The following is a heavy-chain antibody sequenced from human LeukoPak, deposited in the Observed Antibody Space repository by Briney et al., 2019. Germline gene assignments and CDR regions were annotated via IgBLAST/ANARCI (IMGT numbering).Heavy chain of an antibody. CDR2: INPDGGST. J-gene: IGHJ4*02. CDR1: GYTFTNYW. Sequence: ASVKVSCKASGYTFTNYWIQWVRQAPGQGLEWMGLINPDGGSTAYAHRLQGRVIMTRDTSTSTAYMDLSSLRSEDTAVYHCARAPRNSSTMLDFWDQGTLVTISS. D-gene: IGHD6-13*01. V-gene: IGHV1-46*04. CDR3: ARAPRNSSTMLDF.